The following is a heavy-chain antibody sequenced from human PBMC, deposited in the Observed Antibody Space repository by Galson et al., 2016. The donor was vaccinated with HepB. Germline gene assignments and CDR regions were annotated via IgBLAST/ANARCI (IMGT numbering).Heavy chain of an antibody. V-gene: IGHV4-31*03. CDR2: IYYSGST. D-gene: IGHD3-10*01. Sequence: TLSLTCTVSGGSINSRGYYWTWIRQHPGKGLEWIGHIYYSGSTHYNPSLKSRLSISVDTSKNQFSLKLSCVTAADTAVYYCARRGVATMKRGFDFGGQGTLVTVSS. CDR3: ARRGVATMKRGFDF. CDR1: GGSINSRGYY. J-gene: IGHJ4*02.